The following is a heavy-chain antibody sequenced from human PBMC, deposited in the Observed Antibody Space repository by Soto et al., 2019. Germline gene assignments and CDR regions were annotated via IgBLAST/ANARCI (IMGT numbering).Heavy chain of an antibody. CDR1: GGSFSGYY. CDR2: INHSGST. Sequence: KPSETLSLTCAVYGGSFSGYYWSWIRQPPGKGLEWIGEINHSGSTNYNPSLKSRVTISVDTSKNQFSLKLSSVTAADTAVYYCARGAGFGELLPFDYWGQGTQVTVSP. D-gene: IGHD3-10*01. CDR3: ARGAGFGELLPFDY. J-gene: IGHJ4*02. V-gene: IGHV4-34*01.